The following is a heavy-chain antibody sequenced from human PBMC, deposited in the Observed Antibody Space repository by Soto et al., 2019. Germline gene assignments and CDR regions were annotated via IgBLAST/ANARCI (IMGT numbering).Heavy chain of an antibody. CDR3: ARHHPASTVFGIVISLRY. D-gene: IGHD3-3*01. Sequence: PGGSLSLSCAASGFTFSTYSMNWVRQAPGKGLEWVSYSSSSSSTIFYTDSVKGRFTISRDNSKNTLYLQMNSLRAEDTAVYYCARHHPASTVFGIVISLRYWGHGTLVTVS. CDR1: GFTFSTYS. V-gene: IGHV3-48*01. CDR2: SSSSSSTI. J-gene: IGHJ4*01.